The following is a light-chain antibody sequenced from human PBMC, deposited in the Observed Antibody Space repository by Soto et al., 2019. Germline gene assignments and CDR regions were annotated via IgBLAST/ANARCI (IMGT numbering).Light chain of an antibody. Sequence: QSVLTQPPSASGSPGQSVTISCTGTSSVVGGYNYVSWYQQHPGKAPKLMIYEVNKRPSGVPDRFSGSKSGNTASLTISGLQAEDEADYYCSSYTSSSPYVFGTGTKVTVL. CDR1: SSVVGGYNY. J-gene: IGLJ1*01. V-gene: IGLV2-8*01. CDR3: SSYTSSSPYV. CDR2: EVN.